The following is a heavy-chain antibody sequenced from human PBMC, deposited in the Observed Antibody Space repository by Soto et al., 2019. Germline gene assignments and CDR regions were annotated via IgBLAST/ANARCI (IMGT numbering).Heavy chain of an antibody. J-gene: IGHJ6*02. CDR2: IYPGDSDT. CDR3: ARHADIVVVPAAIRQSLYYYYGMDV. D-gene: IGHD2-2*02. Sequence: GESLKISCKGSGYSFTSYWIGWVRQMPGKGLEWMGIIYPGDSDTRYSPSFQGQVTISADKSISTAYLQWSSLKASDTAMYYCARHADIVVVPAAIRQSLYYYYGMDVWGQGTTVTSP. CDR1: GYSFTSYW. V-gene: IGHV5-51*01.